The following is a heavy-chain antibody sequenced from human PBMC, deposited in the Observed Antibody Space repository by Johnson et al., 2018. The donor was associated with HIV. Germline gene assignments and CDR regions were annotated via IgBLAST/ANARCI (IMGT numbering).Heavy chain of an antibody. CDR3: AKDQWSSSWTNDAFAM. CDR1: GFTVSSNY. CDR2: IYSGGST. J-gene: IGHJ3*02. V-gene: IGHV3-53*01. Sequence: VQLVESGGGVVQPGRSLRLSCAASGFTVSSNYMSWVRQAPGKGLEWVSVIYSGGSTYYADSVKGRFTISRDNSRNTLYLQMNSLRVEDTAVYYCAKDQWSSSWTNDAFAMWGQGTMVTVSS. D-gene: IGHD6-13*01.